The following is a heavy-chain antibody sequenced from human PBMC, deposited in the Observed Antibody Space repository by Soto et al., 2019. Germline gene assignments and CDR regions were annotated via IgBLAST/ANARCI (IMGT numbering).Heavy chain of an antibody. Sequence: SVKVSCTASGYPFTGYYMHWVRQAPGQGLEWMGWINSNSGGTNYAQKFQGWVTMTRDTSINAAYMELRRLKSDDTAIYYCARITGGYADYWGQGTLVTVSS. CDR3: ARITGGYADY. CDR2: INSNSGGT. CDR1: GYPFTGYY. V-gene: IGHV1-2*04. J-gene: IGHJ4*02. D-gene: IGHD6-25*01.